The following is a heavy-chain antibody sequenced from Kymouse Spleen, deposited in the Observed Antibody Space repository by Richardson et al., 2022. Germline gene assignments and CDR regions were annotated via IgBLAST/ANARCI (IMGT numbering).Heavy chain of an antibody. CDR1: GGSISSSSYY. D-gene: IGHD4-11,IGHD4-11*01. Sequence: QLQLQESGPGLVKPSETLSLTCTVSGGSISSSSYYWGWIRQPPGKGLEWIGSIYYSGSTYYNPSLKSRVTISVDTSKNQFSLKLSSVTAADTAVYYCARHQ*LRPYYYYYGMDVWGQGTTVTVSS. J-gene: IGHJ6*02. CDR3: ARHQ*LRPYYYYYGMDV. V-gene: IGHV4-39*01. CDR2: IYYSGST.